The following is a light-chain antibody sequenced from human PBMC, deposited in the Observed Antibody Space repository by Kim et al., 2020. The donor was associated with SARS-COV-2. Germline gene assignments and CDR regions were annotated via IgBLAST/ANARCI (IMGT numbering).Light chain of an antibody. CDR1: QDISNY. CDR3: QQYDSLPWT. J-gene: IGKJ1*01. Sequence: DIQITQSPSSLSASVGDRVTITCQASQDISNYLNWYQQKPGKAPEVLIYDASDLETGVPSRFSGSGSATYFTFTISSLQPEDIATYYCQQYDSLPWTFGQGTKVEIK. V-gene: IGKV1-33*01. CDR2: DAS.